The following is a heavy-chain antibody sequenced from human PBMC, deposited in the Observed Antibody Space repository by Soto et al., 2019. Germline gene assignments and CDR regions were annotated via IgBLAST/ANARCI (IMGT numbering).Heavy chain of an antibody. CDR1: DGSISTYDW. J-gene: IGHJ4*02. CDR2: MFHSGGA. D-gene: IGHD3-3*01. Sequence: QVQLHESGPGLVKPSETLSLTCVVSDGSISTYDWWTWVRQPPGKGLEWIGKMFHSGGADYSPSLKGRVTISADSSKTNSSLRLTAVTAADTAVYYCATGNVDSMLEYWGQGTQVAVSS. V-gene: IGHV4-4*02. CDR3: ATGNVDSMLEY.